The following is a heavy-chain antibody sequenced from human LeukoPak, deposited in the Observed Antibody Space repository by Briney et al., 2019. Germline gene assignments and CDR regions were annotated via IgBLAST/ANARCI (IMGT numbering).Heavy chain of an antibody. Sequence: GGSLRLSCAASGFTFSSYGMHWVRQAPGKGLEWVAVIRYDGSNKYYADSVKGRFTISRDNSKNTLYLQMNSLRAEDTAVYYCARGDVQLWLIDYWGQGTLVTVSS. V-gene: IGHV3-33*01. J-gene: IGHJ4*02. CDR3: ARGDVQLWLIDY. CDR1: GFTFSSYG. D-gene: IGHD5-18*01. CDR2: IRYDGSNK.